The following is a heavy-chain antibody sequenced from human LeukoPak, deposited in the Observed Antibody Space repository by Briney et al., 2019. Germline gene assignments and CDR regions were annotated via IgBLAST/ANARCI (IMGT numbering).Heavy chain of an antibody. D-gene: IGHD6-25*01. CDR3: AKDLSGYGPYWYFDL. Sequence: GGSLRLSCAASGFTFSSYGMSWVRQAPGKGLEWVSSISGSVGTIYYADSVKGRFTISRDNSKNTLYLQMNNLRAEDSAVYYCAKDLSGYGPYWYFDLWGRGTLVTVSS. V-gene: IGHV3-23*01. CDR2: ISGSVGTI. CDR1: GFTFSSYG. J-gene: IGHJ2*01.